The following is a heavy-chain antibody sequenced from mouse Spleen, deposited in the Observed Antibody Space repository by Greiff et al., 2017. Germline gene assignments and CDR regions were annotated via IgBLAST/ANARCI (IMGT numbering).Heavy chain of an antibody. Sequence: QVQLQQPGAELVKPGASVKLSCKASGYTFTSYWMHWVKQRPGQGLEWIGMIHPNSCSTNYNEKFKSKATLTVDKSSSTAYMQLSSLTSEDSAVYYCARYGNYWYFDVWGAGTTVTVSS. CDR3: ARYGNYWYFDV. CDR1: GYTFTSYW. D-gene: IGHD2-1*01. CDR2: IHPNSCST. V-gene: IGHV1-64*01. J-gene: IGHJ1*01.